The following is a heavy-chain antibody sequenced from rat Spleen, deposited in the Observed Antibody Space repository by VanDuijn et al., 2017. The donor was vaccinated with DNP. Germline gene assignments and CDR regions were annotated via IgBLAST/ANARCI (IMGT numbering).Heavy chain of an antibody. D-gene: IGHD1-11*01. V-gene: IGHV4-2*01. Sequence: EVRLVESGGGLVQPGRSLKLSCAASGFNFNGYWMGWVRQAPGKGLEWIGEINKDSSTITYTASLKYKFTISRDNAQNTLYLQMSKLGSEDTAIYYCARLGWHGWFAYWGQGTLVTVSS. J-gene: IGHJ3*01. CDR2: INKDSSTI. CDR3: ARLGWHGWFAY. CDR1: GFNFNGYW.